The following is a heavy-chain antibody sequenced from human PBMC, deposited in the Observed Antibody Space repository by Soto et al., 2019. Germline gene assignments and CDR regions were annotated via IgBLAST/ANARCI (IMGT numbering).Heavy chain of an antibody. J-gene: IGHJ4*02. CDR3: AIILRGYSYGYFDY. D-gene: IGHD5-18*01. Sequence: TPALTCTGTCCSISRCYSSWTRQTPGKGLEWIGYIYYSGSTNYNPARKSRVTISVDTSKNHFSLKLSSGTAADAAVYYCAIILRGYSYGYFDYWGQGTLVTVSS. CDR2: IYYSGST. CDR1: CCSISRCY. V-gene: IGHV4-59*01.